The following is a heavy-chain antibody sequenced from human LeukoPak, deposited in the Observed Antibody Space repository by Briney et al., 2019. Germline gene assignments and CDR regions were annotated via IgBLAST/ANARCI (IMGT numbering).Heavy chain of an antibody. CDR3: TAGGGPSAWGFDI. V-gene: IGHV1-2*02. CDR2: SDPKSSAT. Sequence: ASVKVSCKASGYTFTSYYIHWRRNAHGQGFEWMGWSDPKSSATKYEHFQRRVTMTRDTSISTTHFDLNRLRSDDTAMYYFTAGGGPSAWGFDIWGKGTIVTVSS. J-gene: IGHJ3*02. CDR1: GYTFTSYY. D-gene: IGHD2-8*02.